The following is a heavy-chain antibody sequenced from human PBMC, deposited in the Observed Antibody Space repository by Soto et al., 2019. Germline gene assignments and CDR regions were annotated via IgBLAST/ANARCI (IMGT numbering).Heavy chain of an antibody. CDR3: AKGSVRFLEWSGVCDP. CDR1: GFTFDDYA. Sequence: EVQLVESGGGLVQPGRSLRLSCAASGFTFDDYAMHWVRQAPGKGLEWVSGISWNSGIIGYADSVKGRFTISRDNAKNSLYLQMNSLRAEDTALYYCAKGSVRFLEWSGVCDPWGQGTLVTVSS. J-gene: IGHJ5*02. V-gene: IGHV3-9*01. CDR2: ISWNSGII. D-gene: IGHD3-3*01.